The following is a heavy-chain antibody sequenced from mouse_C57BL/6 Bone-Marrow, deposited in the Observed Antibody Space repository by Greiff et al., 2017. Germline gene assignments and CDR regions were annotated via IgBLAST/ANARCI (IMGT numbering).Heavy chain of an antibody. Sequence: QVQLQQSGPELVKPGASVKISCKASGYAFSSSWMNWVKQRPGKGLEWIGRIYPGDGDTNYNGKFKGKATLTADKSSSTAYMQLSSLTSEDSAVDFCARHGYYGYTYFDYWGQGTTLTVSS. V-gene: IGHV1-82*01. CDR2: IYPGDGDT. J-gene: IGHJ2*01. D-gene: IGHD1-2*01. CDR3: ARHGYYGYTYFDY. CDR1: GYAFSSSW.